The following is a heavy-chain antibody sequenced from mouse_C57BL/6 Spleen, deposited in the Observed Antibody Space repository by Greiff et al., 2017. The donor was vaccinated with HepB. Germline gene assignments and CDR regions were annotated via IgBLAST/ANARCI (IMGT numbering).Heavy chain of an antibody. D-gene: IGHD1-1*01. Sequence: VKLQESGPGLVQPSQSLSITCTVSGFSLTSYGVHWVRQSPGKGLEWLGVIWRGGSTDYNAAFMSRLSITKDNSKSQVFFKMNSLQADDTAIYYCAKNDYGSSQSSFAYWGQGTLVTVSA. V-gene: IGHV2-5*01. CDR3: AKNDYGSSQSSFAY. J-gene: IGHJ3*01. CDR2: IWRGGST. CDR1: GFSLTSYG.